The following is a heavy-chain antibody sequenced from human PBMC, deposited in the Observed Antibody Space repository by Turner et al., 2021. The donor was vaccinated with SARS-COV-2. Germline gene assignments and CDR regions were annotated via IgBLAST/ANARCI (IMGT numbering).Heavy chain of an antibody. J-gene: IGHJ6*02. CDR3: AEDMRDYSSSSYYGMDV. Sequence: EVQLVESGGGLVQPGRSLRLSCAASGFTFDDYVMHWVRQAPGKGLEWVSGISWNSGGIGYADSVKGRFTISRDNAKNSLYLQMNSLRTEDTALYYCAEDMRDYSSSSYYGMDVWGQGTTVIVSS. CDR2: ISWNSGGI. D-gene: IGHD6-6*01. V-gene: IGHV3-9*01. CDR1: GFTFDDYV.